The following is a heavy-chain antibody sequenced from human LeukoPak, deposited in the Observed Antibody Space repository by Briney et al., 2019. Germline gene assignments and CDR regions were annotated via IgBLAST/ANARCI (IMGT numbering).Heavy chain of an antibody. CDR2: IYNSGST. D-gene: IGHD3-10*01. V-gene: IGHV4-38-2*02. CDR3: ARAHYASGAFYYFDS. CDR1: GYSISSGYY. Sequence: SETLSLTCTVSGYSISSGYYWGWIRQPPGKGLEWIGNIYNSGSTYYNPSLKSRVTISVDTSKNLFSLRLSSMTAADTAVYYCARAHYASGAFYYFDSWGPGSLVTVSS. J-gene: IGHJ4*02.